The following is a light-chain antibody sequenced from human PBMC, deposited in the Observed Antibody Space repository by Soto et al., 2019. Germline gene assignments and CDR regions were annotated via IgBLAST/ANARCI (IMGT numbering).Light chain of an antibody. V-gene: IGKV3-11*01. CDR1: QSVSIY. CDR3: QQRSNWPPEIT. CDR2: DTS. Sequence: SPATLSFFPGERATLSCRASQSVSIYLDWYQQKPGQAPRLLIYDTSNRATGIPARFSGSGSGTGFTLTISSLEPEDFAVYYCQQRSNWPPEITFGQGTRLEIK. J-gene: IGKJ5*01.